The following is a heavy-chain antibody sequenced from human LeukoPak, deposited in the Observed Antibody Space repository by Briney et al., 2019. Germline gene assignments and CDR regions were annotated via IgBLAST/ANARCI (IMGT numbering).Heavy chain of an antibody. CDR1: GFSVSGKF. CDR3: AKDSRGSSVRVFDY. CDR2: ISGSGST. V-gene: IGHV3-23*01. Sequence: GGSLRLSCAASGFSVSGKFMSWVRQAPGKGLEWVSSISGSGSTYYADPVRGRFTISRDSFKSTLYLQMNSLRAEDTAIYYCAKDSRGSSVRVFDYWAQGILVIVSS. D-gene: IGHD5/OR15-5a*01. J-gene: IGHJ4*02.